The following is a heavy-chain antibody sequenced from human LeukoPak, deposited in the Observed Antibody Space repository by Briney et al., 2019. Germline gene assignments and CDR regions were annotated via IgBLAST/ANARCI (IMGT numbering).Heavy chain of an antibody. Sequence: GRSLRLSCAASGFTLSSYEMNWVRQAPGKGLEWVSYISSSGSTIYYADSVKGRFTISRDNAKNSLYLQMNSLRAEDTAVYYCASTWGHYYDSSGYYALSFDYWGQGTLVTVSS. CDR2: ISSSGSTI. CDR1: GFTLSSYE. J-gene: IGHJ4*02. D-gene: IGHD3-22*01. V-gene: IGHV3-48*03. CDR3: ASTWGHYYDSSGYYALSFDY.